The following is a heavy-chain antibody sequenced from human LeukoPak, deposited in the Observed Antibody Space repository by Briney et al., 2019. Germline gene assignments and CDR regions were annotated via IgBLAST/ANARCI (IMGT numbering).Heavy chain of an antibody. J-gene: IGHJ5*02. CDR1: GGSFSGYY. V-gene: IGHV4-34*01. CDR2: INHSGST. D-gene: IGHD2-2*01. Sequence: PSETLSLTCAVYGGSFSGYYWSWIRQPPGKGLEWIGEINHSGSTNYNPSLKSRVTISVDTSKNQFSLKLSSVTAADTAVYYCANIGCSSTSCYHNWFDPWGQGTLVTVSS. CDR3: ANIGCSSTSCYHNWFDP.